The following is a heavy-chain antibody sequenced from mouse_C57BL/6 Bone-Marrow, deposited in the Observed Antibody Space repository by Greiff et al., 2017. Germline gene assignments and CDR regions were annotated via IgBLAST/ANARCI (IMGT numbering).Heavy chain of an antibody. J-gene: IGHJ3*01. CDR1: GYTFTSYG. V-gene: IGHV1-58*01. D-gene: IGHD2-3*01. CDR3: ARSAGWLLRFAY. CDR2: IYTGNGYT. Sequence: EVQVVESGAELVRPGSSVKMSCKTSGYTFTSYGINWVKQRPGQGLEWIGYIYTGNGYTEYNEKFKGKATLTSDTSSSTAYMQLSSLTSEASAIYFCARSAGWLLRFAYWGQGTLVTVSA.